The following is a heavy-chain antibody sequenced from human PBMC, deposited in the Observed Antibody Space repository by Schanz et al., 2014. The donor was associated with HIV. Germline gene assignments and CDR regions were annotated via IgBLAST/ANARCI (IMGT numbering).Heavy chain of an antibody. CDR2: MSYDGRNK. V-gene: IGHV3-30*18. CDR1: GFSFDTFG. D-gene: IGHD6-13*01. CDR3: AKDKSRHTYSSSSIFDP. J-gene: IGHJ5*02. Sequence: QVQLVESGGGVVQPGRSLRLSCAGSGFSFDTFGIHWVRQAPGKGLEWLAVMSYDGRNKKFANSVKGRFTISRDNSKNTLYLQMNSLRPEDTAVYYCAKDKSRHTYSSSSIFDPWGQGTLVTVSS.